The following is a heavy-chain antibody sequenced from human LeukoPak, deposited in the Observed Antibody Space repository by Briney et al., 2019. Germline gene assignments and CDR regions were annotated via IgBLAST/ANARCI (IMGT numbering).Heavy chain of an antibody. Sequence: PGGSLRLSCAASGFTFSSYAMHWVRQAPGKGVEGGAGISYDGSNKKYGDSVKGRFTISRDNSENTLYLQMKSLRAEDTAVYYCAKGGGYEAQYYYYYLDVGGKGTTVTIPS. CDR2: ISYDGSNK. V-gene: IGHV3-30*04. J-gene: IGHJ6*03. CDR1: GFTFSSYA. CDR3: AKGGGYEAQYYYYYLDV. D-gene: IGHD5-12*01.